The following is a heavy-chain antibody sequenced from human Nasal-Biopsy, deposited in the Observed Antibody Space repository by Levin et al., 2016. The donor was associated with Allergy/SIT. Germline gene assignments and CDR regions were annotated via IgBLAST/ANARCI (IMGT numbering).Heavy chain of an antibody. Sequence: SETLSLTCTVSTGYITSYYWSWIRQPPGKGLEWIGHTYFSGSKTYNPSLKSRVTMSMDTSESHFSLQLASVTAADTAVYFCATGPGYNFGSNWFFQRWGRGTLVTVSS. CDR2: TYFSGSK. D-gene: IGHD1-1*01. V-gene: IGHV4-4*07. CDR3: ATGPGYNFGSNWFFQR. J-gene: IGHJ2*01. CDR1: TGYITSYY.